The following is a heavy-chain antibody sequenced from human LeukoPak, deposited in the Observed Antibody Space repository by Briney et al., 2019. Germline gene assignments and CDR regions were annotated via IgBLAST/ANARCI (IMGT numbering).Heavy chain of an antibody. V-gene: IGHV1-2*02. J-gene: IGHJ4*02. CDR2: INPNSGGT. CDR1: GYTFTSYG. Sequence: ASVKVSCKASGYTFTSYGISWVRQAPGQGLEWMGWINPNSGGTNYAQKFQGRVTMTRDTSISTAYMELSRLRSDDTAVYYRARLSSSWYPYFDYWGQGTLVTVSS. CDR3: ARLSSSWYPYFDY. D-gene: IGHD6-13*01.